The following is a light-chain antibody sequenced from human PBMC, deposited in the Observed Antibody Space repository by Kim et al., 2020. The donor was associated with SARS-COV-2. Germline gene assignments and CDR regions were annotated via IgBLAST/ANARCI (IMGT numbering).Light chain of an antibody. CDR2: DAS. Sequence: DIQMTQSPSSLSTSIGDRVTITCQASQDISNYLNWYQQKPGKAPNLLIYDASILQTGVPSRFSGTKSGTDFTFTISSLQPEDIATYYCEQYDNLPLTFGGGTKVDIK. J-gene: IGKJ4*01. CDR1: QDISNY. CDR3: EQYDNLPLT. V-gene: IGKV1-33*01.